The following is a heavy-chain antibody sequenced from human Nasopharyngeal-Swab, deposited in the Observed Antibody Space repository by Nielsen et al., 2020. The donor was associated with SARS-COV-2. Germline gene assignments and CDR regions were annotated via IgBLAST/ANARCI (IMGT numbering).Heavy chain of an antibody. V-gene: IGHV1-18*01. Sequence: ASVKVSCKASGYTFTSYGISWVRQAPGQGLEWMGWISAYNGNTNYSQKLQGRVTITTDTSTSAAYMELRSLRSDYTAVYYCATYHVNRTDIDYWGQGTLVTVCS. CDR3: ATYHVNRTDIDY. CDR1: GYTFTSYG. CDR2: ISAYNGNT. D-gene: IGHD1-14*01. J-gene: IGHJ4*02.